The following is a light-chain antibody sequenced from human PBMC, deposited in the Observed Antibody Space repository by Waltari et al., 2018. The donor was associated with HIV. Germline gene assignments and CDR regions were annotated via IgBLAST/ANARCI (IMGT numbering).Light chain of an antibody. V-gene: IGLV2-14*01. J-gene: IGLJ1*01. Sequence: QSALTQSPSVSGSPGQSITIPCTGTSSDVGGHNFVSWYQHHPGKAPKLMIYEVSNRPSGVSHRFSGSKSGNTASLTISGLQPEDEADYYCTSYTTTSCYVFGTGTKVTVL. CDR2: EVS. CDR3: TSYTTTSCYV. CDR1: SSDVGGHNF.